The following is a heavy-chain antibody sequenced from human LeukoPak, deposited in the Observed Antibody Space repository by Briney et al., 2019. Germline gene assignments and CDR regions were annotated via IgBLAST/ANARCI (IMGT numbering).Heavy chain of an antibody. J-gene: IGHJ4*02. CDR2: ISSSGGST. CDR3: AKDLGYCSSTTCYFDY. D-gene: IGHD2-2*01. V-gene: IGHV3-23*01. Sequence: PGGSLRLSCAASGFTFSSYAMSWVRQAPGKGLEWVSAISSSGGSTYYADSVKGQITISRDNSKNTLYLQMNSLRAEDTAVYNCAKDLGYCSSTTCYFDYWGQGTLVTVSS. CDR1: GFTFSSYA.